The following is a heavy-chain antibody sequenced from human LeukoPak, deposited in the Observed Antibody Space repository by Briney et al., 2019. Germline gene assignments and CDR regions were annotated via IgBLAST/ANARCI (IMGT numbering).Heavy chain of an antibody. Sequence: SETLSLTCTVSGGSISSSSYYWGWIRQPPGKGLEWIGSIYYSGSTYYNPSLKSRVTISVDTSTNQFSLKLSSVSATDTAVYYCARVGFAEATFAFDIWGQGTLVTVSS. CDR1: GGSISSSSYY. CDR3: ARVGFAEATFAFDI. J-gene: IGHJ3*02. D-gene: IGHD3-10*01. V-gene: IGHV4-39*07. CDR2: IYYSGST.